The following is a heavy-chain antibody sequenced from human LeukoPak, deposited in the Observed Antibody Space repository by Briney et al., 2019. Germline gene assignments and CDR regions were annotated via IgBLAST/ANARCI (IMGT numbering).Heavy chain of an antibody. J-gene: IGHJ4*02. CDR1: GGSFXGYY. V-gene: IGHV4-34*01. D-gene: IGHD3-16*02. Sequence: XETLSLTCAVYGGSFXGYYWSWIRQPPGKGLEWIGEINHNGSTNYNPSLKSRVTISVDTSKNQFSLKLSSVTAADTAVYYCARGNRDYVWGSYRPTPFDYWGQGTLVTVSS. CDR2: INHNGST. CDR3: ARGNRDYVWGSYRPTPFDY.